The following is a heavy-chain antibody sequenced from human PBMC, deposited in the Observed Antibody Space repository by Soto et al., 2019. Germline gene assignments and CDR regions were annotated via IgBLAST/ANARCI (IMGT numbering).Heavy chain of an antibody. J-gene: IGHJ4*02. CDR3: AREDNDILTGYYTY. CDR1: GGTFSSYA. V-gene: IGHV1-69*13. D-gene: IGHD3-9*01. CDR2: IIPIFGTA. Sequence: SVKVSCKASGGTFSSYAISWVRQAPGQGLEWMGGIIPIFGTANYAQKFQGRVTITADESTSTAYMELSSLRSEDTAVYYCAREDNDILTGYYTYWGQGTLVTVSS.